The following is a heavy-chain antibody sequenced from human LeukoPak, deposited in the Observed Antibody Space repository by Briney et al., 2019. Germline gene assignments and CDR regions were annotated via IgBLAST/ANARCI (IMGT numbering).Heavy chain of an antibody. D-gene: IGHD5/OR15-5a*01. CDR1: GFSVSSNY. CDR2: IYSGDRT. Sequence: GGSLRLSCAASGFSVSSNYMSWVRQAPGKGLEWVSVIYSGDRTYYADSVKGRFTISRDSSKNTLYLQMNNLRVEDTAVYYCERVSMSQYWGQGTLVTVSS. CDR3: ERVSMSQY. J-gene: IGHJ4*02. V-gene: IGHV3-53*01.